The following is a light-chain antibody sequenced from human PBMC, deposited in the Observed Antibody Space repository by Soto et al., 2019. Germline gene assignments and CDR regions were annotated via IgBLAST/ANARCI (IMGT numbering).Light chain of an antibody. CDR2: DVT. J-gene: IGLJ1*01. V-gene: IGLV2-14*01. Sequence: QSALTQPASVSGSPGQSITISCTGTSSDVGGYDYVSWYQQHPGKAPKLMIYDVTNRPSGVSNRFSGSKSGNTASLTISGLLAEDEAYYYCSSYTSSSTLGGVFGTGTKLTVL. CDR3: SSYTSSSTLGGV. CDR1: SSDVGGYDY.